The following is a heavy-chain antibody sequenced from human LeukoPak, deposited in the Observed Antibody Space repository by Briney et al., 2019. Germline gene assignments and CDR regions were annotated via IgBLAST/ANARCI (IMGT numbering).Heavy chain of an antibody. J-gene: IGHJ4*02. CDR1: GGSISSSSYY. CDR3: ARVRDGDTAKYCSGGSCYQSTYYFDY. CDR2: IYYSGST. V-gene: IGHV4-39*07. Sequence: SETLSLTCTVSGGSISSSSYYWGWIRQPPGKGLEWIGSIYYSGSTYYNPSLKSRVTISVDTSKNQFSLKLSSVTAADTAVYYCARVRDGDTAKYCSGGSCYQSTYYFDYWGQGTLVTVSS. D-gene: IGHD2-15*01.